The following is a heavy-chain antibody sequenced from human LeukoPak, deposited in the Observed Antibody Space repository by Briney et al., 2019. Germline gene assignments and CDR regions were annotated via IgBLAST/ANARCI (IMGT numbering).Heavy chain of an antibody. CDR3: ARDPEYSSSWYAFDY. V-gene: IGHV3-7*01. CDR1: GFTFSSYW. Sequence: GGSLRPSCAASGFTFSSYWMSWVRQAPGKGLERVANIKQDGSEKYYVDSVKGRFTISRDNAKNSLYLQMNSLRAEDTAVYYCARDPEYSSSWYAFDYWGQGTLVTVSS. J-gene: IGHJ4*02. D-gene: IGHD6-13*01. CDR2: IKQDGSEK.